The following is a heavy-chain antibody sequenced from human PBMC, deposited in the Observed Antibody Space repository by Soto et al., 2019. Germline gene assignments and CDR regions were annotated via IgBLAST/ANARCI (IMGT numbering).Heavy chain of an antibody. CDR2: IYYSGST. CDR3: ARVTGWFDP. V-gene: IGHV4-59*01. Sequence: SETLSLTCTVSGGSISSYYWSWIRQPPGKGLEWIGYIYYSGSTNYNPSIKSRVTISVDTSKNQFSLKLSSVTAADTAVYYCARVTGWFDPWGQGALVTVSS. J-gene: IGHJ5*02. CDR1: GGSISSYY. D-gene: IGHD4-4*01.